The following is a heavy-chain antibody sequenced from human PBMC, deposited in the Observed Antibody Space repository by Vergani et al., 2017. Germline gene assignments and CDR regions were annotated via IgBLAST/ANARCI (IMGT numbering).Heavy chain of an antibody. Sequence: QVQLVQSGAEVKKPGASVKVSCKASGYTFTSYYMHWVRQAPGQGLEWMGIINPSGGSTSYAQKFQGRVTMTRDTSTSTVYMELSSLRSEDTAVYYCARGPCTVTNDYYYYYGMDVWGQGTTVTVSS. CDR1: GYTFTSYY. D-gene: IGHD4-17*01. CDR3: ARGPCTVTNDYYYYYGMDV. CDR2: INPSGGST. V-gene: IGHV1-46*03. J-gene: IGHJ6*02.